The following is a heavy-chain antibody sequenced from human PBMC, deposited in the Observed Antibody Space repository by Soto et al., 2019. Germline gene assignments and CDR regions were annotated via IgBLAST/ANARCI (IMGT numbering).Heavy chain of an antibody. V-gene: IGHV3-23*01. CDR3: AKDALGDYFYYGMDV. CDR1: GFTFSSYA. J-gene: IGHJ6*02. Sequence: LRLSCAASGFTFSSYAMSWVRQAPGKGLEWVSAISGSGGSTYYADSVKGRFTISRDNSKNTLFLQMNSLRAEDTAIYYCAKDALGDYFYYGMDVWGQGTTVTVSS. CDR2: ISGSGGST.